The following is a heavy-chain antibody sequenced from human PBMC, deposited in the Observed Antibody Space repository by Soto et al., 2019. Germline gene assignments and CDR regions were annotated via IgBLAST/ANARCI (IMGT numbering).Heavy chain of an antibody. J-gene: IGHJ4*02. Sequence: ASVKVSCKASGYTFTGYYMHWVRQAPGQGLEWMGWINPNSGGTNYAQKFQGWVTMTRDTSISTAYMELSRLRSDDTAVYYCARSPSHGDYAGFDYWGQGTRVTVSS. D-gene: IGHD4-17*01. CDR3: ARSPSHGDYAGFDY. V-gene: IGHV1-2*04. CDR2: INPNSGGT. CDR1: GYTFTGYY.